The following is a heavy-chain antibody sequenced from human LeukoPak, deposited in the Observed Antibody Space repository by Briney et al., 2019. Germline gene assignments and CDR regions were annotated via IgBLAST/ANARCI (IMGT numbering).Heavy chain of an antibody. D-gene: IGHD5-18*01. J-gene: IGHJ3*02. CDR3: AKADTAMITLMAFDI. CDR1: GFTFGDYA. CDR2: ISWNSAMI. V-gene: IGHV3-9*01. Sequence: GGSLRLSCAASGFTFGDYAIHWVRQAPGKGLEWVSGISWNSAMIGYADSVEGRFTISRDNAKNSLYLQMNSLRAEDTAFYYCAKADTAMITLMAFDIWGQGTMVTVSS.